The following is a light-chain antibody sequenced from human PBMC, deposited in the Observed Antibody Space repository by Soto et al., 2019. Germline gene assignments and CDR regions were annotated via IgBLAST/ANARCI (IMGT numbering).Light chain of an antibody. CDR3: QQYNNWLIT. V-gene: IGKV3-15*01. Sequence: EIVMTQSPATLSVSPGERATLSCRASQSVSSNLAWYQQKPGQAPRLLIYGASTRATGIPARFSGSGSGTEFTLTISSLQSEGFAVYYCQQYNNWLITFGQGTRLEIK. J-gene: IGKJ5*01. CDR2: GAS. CDR1: QSVSSN.